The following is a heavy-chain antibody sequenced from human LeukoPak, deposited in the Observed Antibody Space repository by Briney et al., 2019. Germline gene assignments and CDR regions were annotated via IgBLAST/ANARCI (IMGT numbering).Heavy chain of an antibody. Sequence: GGSLRLSCAASGFTFSSYSVNWVRQAPGKGLEWVSSISSSSSYIYYADSVKGRFTISRDNAKNSLYLQMNSLRAEDTAVYYCARDSQAVVAPAANNWFDPWGQGTLVTVSS. CDR2: ISSSSSYI. CDR3: ARDSQAVVAPAANNWFDP. J-gene: IGHJ5*02. CDR1: GFTFSSYS. D-gene: IGHD2-2*01. V-gene: IGHV3-21*01.